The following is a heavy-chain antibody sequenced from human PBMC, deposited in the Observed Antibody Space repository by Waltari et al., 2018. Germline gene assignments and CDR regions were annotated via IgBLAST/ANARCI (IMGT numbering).Heavy chain of an antibody. Sequence: QVQLQQWGAGLLKPSETLSLTCAVYGGSFSGSYWSWIRQPPGKGLEWIGEINHSGSTNFHPSLKSRVTISVDTSKNRFSLKLSSVTAADTAVYYCARGYHGGGITIFGVVSGFGGFGYWGQGTLVTVSS. CDR3: ARGYHGGGITIFGVVSGFGGFGY. J-gene: IGHJ4*02. D-gene: IGHD3-3*01. CDR1: GGSFSGSY. CDR2: INHSGST. V-gene: IGHV4-34*01.